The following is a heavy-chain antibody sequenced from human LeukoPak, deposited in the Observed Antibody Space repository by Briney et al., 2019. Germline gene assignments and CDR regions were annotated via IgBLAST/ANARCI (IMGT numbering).Heavy chain of an antibody. D-gene: IGHD1-26*01. CDR2: INHSGST. CDR3: ARVPIGAFRLATYFDY. V-gene: IGHV4-34*01. J-gene: IGHJ4*02. Sequence: SETLSLTCAVYGGSFSGYYWSWIRQPPGKGLEWIGEINHSGSTNYNPSLKSRVTISVDTSKNQFSLKLSSVTAADTAVYYCARVPIGAFRLATYFDYWGQGTLVTVSS. CDR1: GGSFSGYY.